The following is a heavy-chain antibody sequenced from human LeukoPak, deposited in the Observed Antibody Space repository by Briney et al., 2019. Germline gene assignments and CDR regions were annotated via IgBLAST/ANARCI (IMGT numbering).Heavy chain of an antibody. Sequence: GSLRLSCAASGFTFSSYAMSWVRQAPGKGLEWVSAISGSGGSTYYADSVKGRFTISRDNSKNTLYLQMNSLRAEDTAVYYCAKDRRAGMVATLLDYWGQGTLVTVSS. CDR3: AKDRRAGMVATLLDY. CDR2: ISGSGGST. V-gene: IGHV3-23*01. D-gene: IGHD5-12*01. J-gene: IGHJ4*02. CDR1: GFTFSSYA.